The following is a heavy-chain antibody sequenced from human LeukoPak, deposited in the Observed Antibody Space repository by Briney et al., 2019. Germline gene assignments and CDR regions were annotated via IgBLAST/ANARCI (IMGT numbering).Heavy chain of an antibody. V-gene: IGHV4-34*01. J-gene: IGHJ4*02. CDR3: ARGPLLSSGYYYGYY. CDR2: INHSGST. D-gene: IGHD3-22*01. Sequence: PSETLSLTCAVYGGSFSGYYWSWIRQPPGKGLEWIGEINHSGSTNYNPSLKSRVTISVDTSKNQFSLQLSSVTAADTAVYYCARGPLLSSGYYYGYYWGRGTLVTVSS. CDR1: GGSFSGYY.